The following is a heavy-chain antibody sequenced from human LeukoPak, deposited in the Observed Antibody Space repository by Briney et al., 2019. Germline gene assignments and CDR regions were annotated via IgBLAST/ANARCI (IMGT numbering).Heavy chain of an antibody. D-gene: IGHD3-3*01. V-gene: IGHV1-69*04. CDR2: IIPILGIA. J-gene: IGHJ4*02. CDR3: ARGADFWSGYNDY. Sequence: ASVKVSCKASGGTFSSYAISWVRQAPGQGLEWMGRIIPILGIANYAQKFQGRVTITADKSTSTAYMELSSLRSEDTAVYYCARGADFWSGYNDYWGQGTLVSVSS. CDR1: GGTFSSYA.